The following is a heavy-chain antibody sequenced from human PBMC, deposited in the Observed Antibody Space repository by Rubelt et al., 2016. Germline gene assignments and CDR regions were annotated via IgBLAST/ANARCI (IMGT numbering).Heavy chain of an antibody. V-gene: IGHV4-4*07. Sequence: QVQLQESGPGLVKPSQTLSLTCSVSGGSISSYYWSWIRQPAGKGLEWIGRIYNSGSTNSNPSLKSPVTMSVETSKNPLSLKLGSGTAADTAGYHCARDRGSSSWYGVDYWGQGTLVTVSS. CDR3: ARDRGSSSWYGVDY. CDR2: IYNSGST. CDR1: GGSISSYY. D-gene: IGHD6-13*01. J-gene: IGHJ4*02.